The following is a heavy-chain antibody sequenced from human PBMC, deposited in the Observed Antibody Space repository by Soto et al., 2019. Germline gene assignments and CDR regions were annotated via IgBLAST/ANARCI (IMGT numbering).Heavy chain of an antibody. CDR2: INPAGGTT. Sequence: QVQLVQSGAEVKKPGASVRISCRASGYSFTSTYVHWVRQAPGQGPEWMGIINPAGGTTYYAQKFXRRLTIPSDTSTDTVFMDLNDLTSEDTAVYFCALKVVTYYDNWGQGTLLTVSS. J-gene: IGHJ4*02. CDR1: GYSFTSTY. D-gene: IGHD2-21*02. V-gene: IGHV1-46*01. CDR3: ALKVVTYYDN.